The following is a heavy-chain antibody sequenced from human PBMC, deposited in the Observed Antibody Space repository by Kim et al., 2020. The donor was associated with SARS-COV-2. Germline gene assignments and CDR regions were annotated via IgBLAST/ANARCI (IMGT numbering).Heavy chain of an antibody. CDR3: ASKYNWFDY. Sequence: TKYSQKFRGRVIITRDPSAGTVYMELSGLRSEDTAVYYCASKYNWFDYWGQGTLVTVSS. CDR2: T. J-gene: IGHJ4*02. V-gene: IGHV1-3*01. D-gene: IGHD1-20*01.